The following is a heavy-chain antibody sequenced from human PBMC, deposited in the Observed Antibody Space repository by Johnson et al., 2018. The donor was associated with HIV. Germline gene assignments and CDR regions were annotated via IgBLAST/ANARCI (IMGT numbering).Heavy chain of an antibody. J-gene: IGHJ3*02. D-gene: IGHD1-26*01. V-gene: IGHV3-74*02. CDR1: GFTFSNHW. CDR3: ARVRAGRENAFDI. Sequence: VQLVESGGGLAQPGGSLRLSCAASGFTFSNHWMHWVRQAPGKGLVWVSRINSDGSSRNYADSVKGRFTISRDNSKNTLSLQMNSPRVDDTAIYYCARVRAGRENAFDIWGQGTMVTVSS. CDR2: INSDGSSR.